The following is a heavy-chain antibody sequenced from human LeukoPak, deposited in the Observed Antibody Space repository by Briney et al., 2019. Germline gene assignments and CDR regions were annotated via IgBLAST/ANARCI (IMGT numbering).Heavy chain of an antibody. D-gene: IGHD2-8*01. CDR3: ARDRGYCTNGVCYKYFDY. Sequence: SQTLSLTCTVAGGSISSGSYDWGWIRQPAGKGLEWIGRIYTSGRTNYNPSLKSRVPISVEMSKNQFSLKLSSVTAVDTAVYYGARDRGYCTNGVCYKYFDYWGQGTLVTVSS. CDR1: GGSISSGSYD. CDR2: IYTSGRT. V-gene: IGHV4-61*02. J-gene: IGHJ4*02.